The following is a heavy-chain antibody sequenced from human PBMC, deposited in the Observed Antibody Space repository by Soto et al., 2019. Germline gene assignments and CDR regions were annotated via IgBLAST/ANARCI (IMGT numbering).Heavy chain of an antibody. V-gene: IGHV3-48*01. J-gene: IGHJ4*02. CDR3: ARDQDYAFDY. D-gene: IGHD2-2*01. Sequence: EVQLVESGGGLVQPGGSLRLSCAASGFTFSTSNMNWVRQAPGKGLEWVSYIRSSTSTIHYADSVKGQFTISTDNAKNSLYLQMNGLRAEDTAVYYCARDQDYAFDYWGQGTLVTVSS. CDR2: IRSSTSTI. CDR1: GFTFSTSN.